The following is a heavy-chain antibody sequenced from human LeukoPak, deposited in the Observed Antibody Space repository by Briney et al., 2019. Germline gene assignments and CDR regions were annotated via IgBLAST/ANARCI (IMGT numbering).Heavy chain of an antibody. Sequence: SETLSLTCTVPGGSISTYYWSWIRQPPGKGLEWVAYIYYSGSTNYNPSLKSRVTILLDTSKNQFSLKLSSVTAADTAVYCARGKEWQGEVDYWGQGTLVTVSS. CDR2: IYYSGST. D-gene: IGHD3-16*01. CDR1: GGSISTYY. J-gene: IGHJ4*02. CDR3: ARGKEWQGEVDY. V-gene: IGHV4-59*01.